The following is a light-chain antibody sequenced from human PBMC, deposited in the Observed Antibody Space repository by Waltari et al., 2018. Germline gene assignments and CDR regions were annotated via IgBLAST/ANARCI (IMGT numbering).Light chain of an antibody. CDR2: VAS. CDR1: KSIGNN. CDR3: QQYNEWPYT. V-gene: IGKV3-15*01. J-gene: IGKJ2*01. Sequence: ETIMTQSPAILSVSPGETATLSCRASKSIGNNLAWYQQTPGQAPRLLIYVASSRGTGIPARFFGAGSGTDFTLTISSLQSEDFAVYYCQQYNEWPYTFGQGTK.